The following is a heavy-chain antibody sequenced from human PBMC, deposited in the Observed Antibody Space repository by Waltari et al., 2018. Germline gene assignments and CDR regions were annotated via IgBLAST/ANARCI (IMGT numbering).Heavy chain of an antibody. V-gene: IGHV1-8*03. J-gene: IGHJ4*02. CDR1: GSTFPSYE. Sequence: QVQLVQSGAEVKKPGASVKVSCKASGSTFPSYEFNWLRQATGQGLEWMGWMNPNSGNTGYAQKFQGRVTITRNTSISTAYMELSSLRSEDTAVYYCARPVRGYSYALDYWGQGTLVTVSS. CDR3: ARPVRGYSYALDY. D-gene: IGHD5-18*01. CDR2: MNPNSGNT.